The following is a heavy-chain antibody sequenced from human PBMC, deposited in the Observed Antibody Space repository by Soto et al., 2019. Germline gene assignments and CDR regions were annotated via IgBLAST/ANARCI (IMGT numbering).Heavy chain of an antibody. D-gene: IGHD2-21*01. V-gene: IGHV4-30-2*01. Sequence: SETLSLTCAVSGGSISSGHYPWTWIRQPPGKGLEWIGYIYPGGNTYYSPSLKSRVTIALDTSKSLVSLRLKSVTAADKAVYYCERLVGVAISTWGQGTLVTVSS. CDR3: ERLVGVAIST. CDR2: IYPGGNT. J-gene: IGHJ4*02. CDR1: GGSISSGHYP.